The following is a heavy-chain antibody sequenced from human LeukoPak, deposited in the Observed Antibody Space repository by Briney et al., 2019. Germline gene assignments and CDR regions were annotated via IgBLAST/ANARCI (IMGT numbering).Heavy chain of an antibody. V-gene: IGHV3-23*01. J-gene: IGHJ4*02. CDR2: ISGSDDNT. Sequence: PGGSLRLSCAASGFTFSSYSMNWVRQAPGKGLEWVSTISGSDDNTYYADSVKGRFTISRDISKNTLYLQMNSLRADDTAVYYCANDFDYWGQGTLVTVSS. CDR3: ANDFDY. CDR1: GFTFSSYS.